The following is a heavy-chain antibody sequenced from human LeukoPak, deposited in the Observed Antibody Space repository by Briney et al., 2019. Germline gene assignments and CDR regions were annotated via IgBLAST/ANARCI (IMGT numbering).Heavy chain of an antibody. CDR1: GFTFSSYS. Sequence: GALRLSCAASGFTFSSYSMNWVRQAPGKGLEWVSSISSSSSYIYYADSVKGRFTISRDNSKNTLYLQMNSLRAEDTAVYYCARSQLLRCYDYWGQGTLVTVSS. CDR2: ISSSSSYI. CDR3: ARSQLLRCYDY. V-gene: IGHV3-21*01. J-gene: IGHJ4*02. D-gene: IGHD1-26*01.